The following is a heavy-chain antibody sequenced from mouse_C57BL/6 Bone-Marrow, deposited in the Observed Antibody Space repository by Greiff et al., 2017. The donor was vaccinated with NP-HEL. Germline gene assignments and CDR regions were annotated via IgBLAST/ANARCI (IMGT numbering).Heavy chain of an antibody. CDR1: GYTFTSYW. V-gene: IGHV1-61*01. Sequence: VQLQQPGAELVRPGSSVKLSCKASGYTFTSYWMHWVKQRPGQGLEWIGNIYPSDSETHYNHKFKDKATLTVDKSSSTAYLQLSSLTSEDSAVYYCAGSPLFAYWGQGTPLTVSS. CDR2: IYPSDSET. CDR3: AGSPLFAY. J-gene: IGHJ2*01.